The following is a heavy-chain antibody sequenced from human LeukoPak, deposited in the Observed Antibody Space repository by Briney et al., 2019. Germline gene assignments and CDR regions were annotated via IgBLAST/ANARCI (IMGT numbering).Heavy chain of an antibody. CDR2: ISWNSGSI. Sequence: GGSLRLSCAASGFTFDDYAMHWVRQAPGKGLEWVSGISWNSGSIGYAHSVKGRFTISRDNAKNSLYLQMNSLRAEDTALYYCARVGITIFGVEEYWGQGTLVTVSS. V-gene: IGHV3-9*01. J-gene: IGHJ4*02. CDR1: GFTFDDYA. CDR3: ARVGITIFGVEEY. D-gene: IGHD3-3*01.